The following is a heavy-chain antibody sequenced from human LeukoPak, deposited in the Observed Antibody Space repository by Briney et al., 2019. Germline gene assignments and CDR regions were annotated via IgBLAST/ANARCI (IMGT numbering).Heavy chain of an antibody. CDR3: ARDWDDIAGYGSGSPDDAFDI. V-gene: IGHV1-2*02. CDR2: INPDSAVT. J-gene: IGHJ3*02. D-gene: IGHD3-10*01. CDR1: GYTFTDYY. Sequence: ASVKVSCKASGYTFTDYYMHWVRQAPGQGLEWMGWINPDSAVTNYAQKFQGRVTMTRDMSTSTVYMELSSLRSEDTAVYYCARDWDDIAGYGSGSPDDAFDIWGQGTMVTVSS.